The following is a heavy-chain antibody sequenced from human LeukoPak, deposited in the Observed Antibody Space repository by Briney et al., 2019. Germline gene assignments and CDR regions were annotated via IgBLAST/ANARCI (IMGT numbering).Heavy chain of an antibody. CDR3: AKGDGITIFGVVMN. V-gene: IGHV3-23*01. Sequence: GGSLRLSCAASGFTFSSYAMSWVRQAPGEGLEWVSAISGSGGSTYYADSVKGRFTISRDNSKNTLYLQMNSLRAEDTAVYYCAKGDGITIFGVVMNWGQGTLVTVSS. J-gene: IGHJ4*02. D-gene: IGHD3-3*01. CDR2: ISGSGGST. CDR1: GFTFSSYA.